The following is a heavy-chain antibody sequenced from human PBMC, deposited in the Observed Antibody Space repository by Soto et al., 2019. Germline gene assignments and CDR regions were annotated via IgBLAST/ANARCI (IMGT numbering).Heavy chain of an antibody. V-gene: IGHV4-59*01. Sequence: SETLSLTCTVSGGSISSYYWSWIRQPPGKGLEWIGYIYYSGSTNYNPSLKSRVTISEDTSKNQFSLKLSSVTAADTAVYYCARAVDIVATISVYYFDYWGQGTLVTVSS. J-gene: IGHJ4*02. CDR1: GGSISSYY. D-gene: IGHD5-12*01. CDR3: ARAVDIVATISVYYFDY. CDR2: IYYSGST.